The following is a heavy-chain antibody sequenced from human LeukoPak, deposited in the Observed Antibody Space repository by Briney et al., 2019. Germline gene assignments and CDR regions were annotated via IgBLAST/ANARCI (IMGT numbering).Heavy chain of an antibody. CDR1: GGSFSGYY. CDR2: INHSGST. V-gene: IGHV4-34*01. D-gene: IGHD6-13*01. CDR3: ARSTPGVAAAPTINNWFDP. Sequence: TSETLSLTCAVYGGSFSGYYWSWIRQPPGKGLEWIGEINHSGSTNYNPSLKSRVTISVDTSKNQFSLKLSSVTAADTAVYYCARSTPGVAAAPTINNWFDPWGQGTLVTVSS. J-gene: IGHJ5*02.